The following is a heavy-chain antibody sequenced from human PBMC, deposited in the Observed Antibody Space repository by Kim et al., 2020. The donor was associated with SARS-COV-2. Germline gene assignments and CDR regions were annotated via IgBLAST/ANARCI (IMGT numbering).Heavy chain of an antibody. D-gene: IGHD2-21*01. J-gene: IGHJ6*03. CDR1: GFTFSSHY. V-gene: IGHV3-72*01. Sequence: GGSLRLSCAASGFTFSSHYMDWVRQAPGKGLEWVCLIKIKANRNTSDYAASVKGSFTISRNDSENSLYLQMNILNTEDTAYYYVARGDCLNPRYYHY. CDR3: ARGDCLNPRYYHY. CDR2: IKIKANRNTS.